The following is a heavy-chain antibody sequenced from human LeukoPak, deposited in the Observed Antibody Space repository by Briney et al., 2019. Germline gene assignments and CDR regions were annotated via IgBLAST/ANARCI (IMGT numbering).Heavy chain of an antibody. D-gene: IGHD1-26*01. CDR3: TRESYSGSYVPRFDY. CDR1: GFTFSSYS. Sequence: GGSLRLSCAASGFTFSSYSMNWVRQAPGKGLEWVGFIRSKAYGGTTEYAASVKGRFTISRDDSKGIAYLQMNSLKTEDTAVYYCTRESYSGSYVPRFDYWGQGTLVTVSS. J-gene: IGHJ4*02. CDR2: IRSKAYGGTT. V-gene: IGHV3-49*04.